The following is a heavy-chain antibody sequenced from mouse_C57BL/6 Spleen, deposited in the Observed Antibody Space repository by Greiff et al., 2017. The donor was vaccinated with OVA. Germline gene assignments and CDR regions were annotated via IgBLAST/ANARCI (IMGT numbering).Heavy chain of an antibody. V-gene: IGHV1-52*01. CDR2: IDPSDSET. D-gene: IGHD2-5*01. CDR1: GYTFTSYW. Sequence: QVQLQQPGAELVRPGSSVKLSCKASGYTFTSYWMHWVKQRPIQGLEWIGNIDPSDSETHYNQKFKDKATLTVDKSSSTAYMQLSSLTSEDSAVYYCARSGDSNYVYFDYWGQGTTLTVSS. CDR3: ARSGDSNYVYFDY. J-gene: IGHJ2*01.